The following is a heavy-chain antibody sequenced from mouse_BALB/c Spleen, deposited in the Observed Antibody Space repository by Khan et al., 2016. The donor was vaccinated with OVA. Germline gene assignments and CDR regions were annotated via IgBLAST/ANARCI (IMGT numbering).Heavy chain of an antibody. Sequence: VQLKQSGAELVRPGASVKISCKAFGYTFTDHHISWVKQWPGQGLDWIAYINHYNDYTNYNQKFKGKATLTVDKSSSTAYMELSSLTSEDSAVYYCASACGLRRNAWFSYWGQGTLVTVSA. V-gene: IGHV1S45*01. J-gene: IGHJ3*01. CDR3: ASACGLRRNAWFSY. CDR2: INHYNDYT. CDR1: GYTFTDHH.